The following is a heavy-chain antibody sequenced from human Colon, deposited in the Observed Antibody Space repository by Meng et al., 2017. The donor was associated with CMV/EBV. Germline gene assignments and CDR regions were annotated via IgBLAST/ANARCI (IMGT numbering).Heavy chain of an antibody. D-gene: IGHD1-14*01. J-gene: IGHJ1*01. CDR1: GHTFTRDG. CDR3: ERQISTCQIYHTPRGFQH. Sequence: VSWTGASGEASGEALGHTFTRDGITCVSQAPGQGLEWLGWIRDFNGDTTYAQKFHGRVTMTTDTSTSTVYMELSSLSSDNTAVYHCERQISTCQIYHTPRGFQHWGQGTLVTVSS. CDR2: IRDFNGDT. V-gene: IGHV1-18*01.